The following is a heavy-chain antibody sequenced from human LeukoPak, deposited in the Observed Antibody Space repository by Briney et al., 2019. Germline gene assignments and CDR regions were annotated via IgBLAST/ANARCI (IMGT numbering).Heavy chain of an antibody. J-gene: IGHJ4*02. V-gene: IGHV4-34*01. Sequence: PSETLSLTCAVYGGSFSGYYWSWIRQPPGKGLEWIGEINHSGSTNYNPSLKSRVTISVDTSKNQFSLKLSSVTAADTAVYYCARQITRDLYYFDYWGQGTLVTVSS. CDR3: ARQITRDLYYFDY. D-gene: IGHD3-10*01. CDR2: INHSGST. CDR1: GGSFSGYY.